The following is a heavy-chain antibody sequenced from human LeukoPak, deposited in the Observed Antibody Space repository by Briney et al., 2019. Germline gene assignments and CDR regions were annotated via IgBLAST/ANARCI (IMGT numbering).Heavy chain of an antibody. D-gene: IGHD3-22*01. CDR3: ARRGYYDSSGYDY. V-gene: IGHV3-21*01. Sequence: GGSLRLSCAASGSTFRNYAMNWVRRAPGKGLEWVSSISGGSTDIYYADSVKGRFTISRDNAKNSLYLQINSLRAEDTAIYYCARRGYYDSSGYDYWGQGTLVTVSS. CDR1: GSTFRNYA. J-gene: IGHJ4*02. CDR2: ISGGSTDI.